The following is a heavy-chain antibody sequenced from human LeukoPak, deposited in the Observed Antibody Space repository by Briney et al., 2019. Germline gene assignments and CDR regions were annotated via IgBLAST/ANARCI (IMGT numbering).Heavy chain of an antibody. J-gene: IGHJ1*01. CDR2: INHSGST. V-gene: IGHV4-34*01. CDR3: ARISHSSGWFKYFQH. Sequence: SETLSLTCAVYGGSFSGYYWSWIRQPPGKGLEWIGEINHSGSTNYNPSLKSRVTISVDTSKNQFSLKLSSVTAADTAVYYCARISHSSGWFKYFQHWGQGTLVTVSS. D-gene: IGHD6-19*01. CDR1: GGSFSGYY.